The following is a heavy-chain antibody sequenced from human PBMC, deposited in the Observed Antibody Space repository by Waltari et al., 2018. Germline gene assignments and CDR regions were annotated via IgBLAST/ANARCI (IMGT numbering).Heavy chain of an antibody. V-gene: IGHV4-38-2*01. D-gene: IGHD4-17*01. CDR3: ARHESAHYGGFDS. CDR2: VSHFGSS. CDR1: GDSITSASY. Sequence: QVQLQESGPGLVKPSETLSLTCAVSGDSITSASYGGWIRQPPGKGLEWIGYVSHFGSSSYNPSLKSRVTMSVDTSKRQFSLNLSSVTAADTAVYYCARHESAHYGGFDSWGRGTLVTVSA. J-gene: IGHJ4*02.